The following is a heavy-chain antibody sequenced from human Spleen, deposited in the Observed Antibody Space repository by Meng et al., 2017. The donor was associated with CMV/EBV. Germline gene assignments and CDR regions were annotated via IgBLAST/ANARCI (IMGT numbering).Heavy chain of an antibody. Sequence: VYCGSVSCYYWSWIRQPPGKGLEWIGEINHSGSTNYNPSLQSRVTISVDTSKNQFSLKLSSVTAADTAVYYCASLNYYDSSGYYWAYWGQGTLVTVSS. CDR2: INHSGST. V-gene: IGHV4-34*01. CDR3: ASLNYYDSSGYYWAY. J-gene: IGHJ4*02. CDR1: CGSVSCYY. D-gene: IGHD3-22*01.